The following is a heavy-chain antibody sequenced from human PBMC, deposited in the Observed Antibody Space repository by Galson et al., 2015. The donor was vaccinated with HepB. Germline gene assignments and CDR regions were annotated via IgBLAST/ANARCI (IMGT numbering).Heavy chain of an antibody. Sequence: SVKVSCKASGYTFTSYDINWVRQATGQGLEWMGWMNPNSGNTGYAQKFQGRVTMTRNTSISTAYMELSSLRSEDTAVYYCARGSQDDSSGYYYWNYYYYYMDVWGKGTTVTVSS. D-gene: IGHD3-22*01. J-gene: IGHJ6*03. V-gene: IGHV1-8*01. CDR3: ARGSQDDSSGYYYWNYYYYYMDV. CDR1: GYTFTSYD. CDR2: MNPNSGNT.